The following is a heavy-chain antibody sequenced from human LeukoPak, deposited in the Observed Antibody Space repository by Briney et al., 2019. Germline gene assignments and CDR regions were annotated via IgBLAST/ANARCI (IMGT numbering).Heavy chain of an antibody. Sequence: GGSLRLSCAASGFTFSFYSMNWVRQAPGKGLEWVSFITDSGSSIYYADSVKGRFTISRDNANNSLYLQMNSLRAEDTAVYYCARGPGRYCDSSVAPWGQGTLVTVSS. CDR2: ITDSGSSI. CDR1: GFTFSFYS. D-gene: IGHD3-22*01. J-gene: IGHJ5*02. CDR3: ARGPGRYCDSSVAP. V-gene: IGHV3-48*01.